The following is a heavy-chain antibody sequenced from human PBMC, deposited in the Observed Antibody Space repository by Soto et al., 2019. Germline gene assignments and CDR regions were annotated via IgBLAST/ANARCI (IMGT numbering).Heavy chain of an antibody. D-gene: IGHD3-9*01. V-gene: IGHV3-53*01. CDR1: GFTVGSNY. J-gene: IGHJ6*02. Sequence: PGGVLRLSCAASGFTVGSNYMSWVRQAPGKGLEWVSVIYSEGTPYYADSVKGRFTISRENSNNTLYLHMNNLRAEDTAVYYCARSTYYDILTGSYYYYAMDVWGQGTTVTVSS. CDR2: IYSEGTP. CDR3: ARSTYYDILTGSYYYYAMDV.